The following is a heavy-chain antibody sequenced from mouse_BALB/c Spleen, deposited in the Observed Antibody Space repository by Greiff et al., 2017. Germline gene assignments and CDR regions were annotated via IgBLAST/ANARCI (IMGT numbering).Heavy chain of an antibody. CDR3: ARRVYYGSSSFDY. Sequence: EVQLQESGPGLVKPSQSLSLTCSVTGYSITSGYYWNWIRQFPGNKLEWMGYISYDGSNNYNPSLKNRISITRDTSKNQFFLKLNSVTTEDTATYYCARRVYYGSSSFDYWGQGTTLTVSS. V-gene: IGHV3-6*02. CDR1: GYSITSGYY. CDR2: ISYDGSN. D-gene: IGHD1-1*01. J-gene: IGHJ2*01.